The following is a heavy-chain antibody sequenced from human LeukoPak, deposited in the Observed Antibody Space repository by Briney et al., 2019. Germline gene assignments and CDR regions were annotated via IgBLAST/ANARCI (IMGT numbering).Heavy chain of an antibody. CDR3: ARRRYYDSSGYYLDY. J-gene: IGHJ4*02. V-gene: IGHV5-51*01. D-gene: IGHD3-22*01. CDR1: GYSFTSYW. CDR2: IYPGDSDT. Sequence: GESLHISCQGSGYSFTSYWIGWVRQMPGKGLEWMGIIYPGDSDTRYSPSFQGQVTISADKSISTAYLQWSSLKASDTAMYYCARRRYYDSSGYYLDYWGQGTLVTVSS.